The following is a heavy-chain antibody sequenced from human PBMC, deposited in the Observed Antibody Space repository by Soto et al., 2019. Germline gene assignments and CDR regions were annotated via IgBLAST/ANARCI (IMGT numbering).Heavy chain of an antibody. J-gene: IGHJ4*02. V-gene: IGHV4-38-2*01. CDR1: GYSINSDYY. Sequence: SETLSLTCAVSGYSINSDYYWGWIRQPPGKGLEWIGSVDHSGRTYYSPSLRSRLTIFIDTSKNQFSLRLTSVTAADTAMYFCAKKGYYPSGKINLFDSWGPGALVTVSS. D-gene: IGHD3-10*01. CDR2: VDHSGRT. CDR3: AKKGYYPSGKINLFDS.